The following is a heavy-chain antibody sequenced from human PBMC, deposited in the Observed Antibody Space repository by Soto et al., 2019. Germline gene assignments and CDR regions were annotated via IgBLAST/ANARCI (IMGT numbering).Heavy chain of an antibody. D-gene: IGHD6-13*01. Sequence: SETLSLTCTVSGRSISSYYWSWIRQPSGKGLEWIGYIYYSGTTNYNPSLKSRVTISVDTSKNQFSLKLSSVTAADTAVYYCARVKQQLVPYYYYGMDVWGQGTTVTVS. CDR2: IYYSGTT. CDR3: ARVKQQLVPYYYYGMDV. J-gene: IGHJ6*02. V-gene: IGHV4-59*01. CDR1: GRSISSYY.